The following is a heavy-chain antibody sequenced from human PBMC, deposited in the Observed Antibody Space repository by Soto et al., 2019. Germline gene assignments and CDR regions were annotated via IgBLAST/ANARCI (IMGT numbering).Heavy chain of an antibody. CDR1: GFTFSSYS. D-gene: IGHD5-18*01. J-gene: IGHJ6*02. Sequence: EVQLVESGGGLVKPGGSLRLSCAASGFTFSSYSMNWVRQAPGKGLEWVSSISSSSSYIYYADSVKGRFTISRDNAKNSLYLQMNSLRAEDTAVYYCARLDTGGYYYYGMDVWGQGTTVTVSS. V-gene: IGHV3-21*01. CDR2: ISSSSSYI. CDR3: ARLDTGGYYYYGMDV.